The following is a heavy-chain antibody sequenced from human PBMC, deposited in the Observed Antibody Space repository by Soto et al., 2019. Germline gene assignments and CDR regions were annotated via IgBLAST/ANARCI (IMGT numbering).Heavy chain of an antibody. CDR3: ARETLSYGSALDV. J-gene: IGHJ6*02. CDR2: ITWNGANT. D-gene: IGHD3-16*01. CDR1: GFRFDEYN. V-gene: IGHV3-43*01. Sequence: GSLRLSCAASGFRFDEYNIHLVRQAPGKGLEWVSLITWNGANTYYADSVKGRFTISRDGTTKSVSLQMTSLKREDTGLYYCARETLSYGSALDVWGQGTTVTVS.